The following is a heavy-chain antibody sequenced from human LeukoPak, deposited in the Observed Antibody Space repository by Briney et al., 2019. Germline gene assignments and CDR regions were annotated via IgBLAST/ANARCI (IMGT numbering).Heavy chain of an antibody. V-gene: IGHV1-18*01. CDR2: ISAHNGNT. CDR1: GYIFTSYG. Sequence: ASVKVSCKASGYIFTSYGIIWVRRAPGQGLQWMGWISAHNGNTNYAQKLQGRVTMTSDTSTSTVYMELRSLRSDDTAVYYCARAQTTLLLDYWGQGTLVTVSS. J-gene: IGHJ4*02. D-gene: IGHD4-11*01. CDR3: ARAQTTLLLDY.